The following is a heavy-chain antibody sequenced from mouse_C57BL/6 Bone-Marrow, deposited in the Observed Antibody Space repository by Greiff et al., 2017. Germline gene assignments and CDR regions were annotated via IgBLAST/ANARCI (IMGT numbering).Heavy chain of an antibody. CDR3: AREGNYGSSS. Sequence: QVQLQQPGAELVKPGASVKLSCKASGYTFTSYWMQWVKQRPGQGLEWIGEIDPSDSYTNYNQKFKGKATLTVDTSSSTAYMQLSSPTSEDSAVYYCAREGNYGSSSWGQGTTLTVSS. D-gene: IGHD1-1*01. CDR2: IDPSDSYT. V-gene: IGHV1-50*01. J-gene: IGHJ2*01. CDR1: GYTFTSYW.